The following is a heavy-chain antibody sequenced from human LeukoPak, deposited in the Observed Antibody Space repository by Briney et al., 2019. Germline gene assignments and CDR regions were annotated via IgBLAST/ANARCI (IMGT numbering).Heavy chain of an antibody. V-gene: IGHV4-38-2*02. CDR2: IYHRGST. D-gene: IGHD1-26*01. CDR1: GFSISSGYF. J-gene: IGHJ4*02. Sequence: SETLSLTCTVSGFSISSGYFWGWIRQPPGKGLEWIGTIYHRGSTYSNPSLKSRVTISVDTSKNQFSLKLSSVTAADTAVYYCARFSGSYRHYYFDYWGQGTLVTVSS. CDR3: ARFSGSYRHYYFDY.